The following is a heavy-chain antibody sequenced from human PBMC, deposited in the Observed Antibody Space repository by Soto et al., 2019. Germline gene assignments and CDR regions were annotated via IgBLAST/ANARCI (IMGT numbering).Heavy chain of an antibody. CDR1: GFTFSSYA. D-gene: IGHD2-15*01. J-gene: IGHJ2*01. Sequence: QVQLVESGGGVVQPGRSLRLSCAASGFTFSSYAMHWVRQAPGKGLEWVAVISYDGSNKYYADSVKGRFTISRDNSKNTLYLQMNSLRAEDTAVYYCARDPEYCSGGSCYSLGCYFDLWGRGTLVTVSS. CDR3: ARDPEYCSGGSCYSLGCYFDL. CDR2: ISYDGSNK. V-gene: IGHV3-30-3*01.